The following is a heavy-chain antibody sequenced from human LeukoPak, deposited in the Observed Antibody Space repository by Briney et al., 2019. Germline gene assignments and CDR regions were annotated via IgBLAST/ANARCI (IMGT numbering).Heavy chain of an antibody. V-gene: IGHV3-7*03. Sequence: GGSLRLSCTASGFTFSNYWMTWVRQAPEKGLECVATIKEDGTEKYYVDSVKGRFTISRDNAKESLYLQMDGLRAEDTAVYYCAKDPTITMIVVVMEWDYWGQGTLVTVSS. CDR1: GFTFSNYW. CDR2: IKEDGTEK. J-gene: IGHJ4*02. D-gene: IGHD3-22*01. CDR3: AKDPTITMIVVVMEWDY.